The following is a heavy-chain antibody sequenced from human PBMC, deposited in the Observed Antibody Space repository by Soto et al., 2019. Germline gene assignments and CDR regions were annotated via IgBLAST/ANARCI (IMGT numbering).Heavy chain of an antibody. V-gene: IGHV1-46*03. J-gene: IGHJ4*02. CDR2: INPNGGST. D-gene: IGHD1-20*01. CDR3: ATLPITGGDY. CDR1: GFTFTSYY. Sequence: EASVKVSCKASGFTFTSYYMHWVRQAPGQGLEWMGIINPNGGSTSYAQKFQGRVTMTRDTSTSTVYMELSSLRSEDTAVYYCATLPITGGDYWGQGTLVTVSS.